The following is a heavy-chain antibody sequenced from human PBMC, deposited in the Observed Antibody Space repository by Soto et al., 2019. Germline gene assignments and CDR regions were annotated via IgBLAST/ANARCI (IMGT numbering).Heavy chain of an antibody. CDR1: GGTFSSYA. Sequence: ASVKVSCKASGGTFSSYAISWVRQAPGQGLEWMGGIIPIFGTANYAQKFQGRVTITADESTSTAYMELSSLRSEDTAVYYCARSCSSTSCYTYYYGMDVWGQGTTVTVSS. CDR3: ARSCSSTSCYTYYYGMDV. CDR2: IIPIFGTA. D-gene: IGHD2-2*01. V-gene: IGHV1-69*13. J-gene: IGHJ6*02.